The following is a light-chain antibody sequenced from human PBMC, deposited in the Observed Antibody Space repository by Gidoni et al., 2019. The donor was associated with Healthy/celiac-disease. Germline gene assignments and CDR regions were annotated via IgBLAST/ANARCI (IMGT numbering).Light chain of an antibody. V-gene: IGKV1-39*01. CDR3: QQSYSTPWT. Sequence: DIHMTQSPSSLSASVGDRVTITCRASQSSSSYSNWSQQKPGKAPKLLIYAASSLQSGVPSRFSGSGSGTDFTLTISSLQPEDFATYYCQQSYSTPWTFGQGTKVEIK. J-gene: IGKJ1*01. CDR2: AAS. CDR1: QSSSSY.